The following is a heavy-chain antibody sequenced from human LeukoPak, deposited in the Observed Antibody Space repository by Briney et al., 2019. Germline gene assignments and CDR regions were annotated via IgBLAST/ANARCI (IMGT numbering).Heavy chain of an antibody. D-gene: IGHD7-27*01. CDR3: ARDRAGDIDY. CDR1: GGSISSYY. J-gene: IGHJ4*02. Sequence: PSETLSLTCTVSGGSISSYYWSWIRQPPGKGLERIGYIYHSGSTNYNPSLKSRVTISVDTSKNQFSLKLSSVTAADTAVYYCARDRAGDIDYWGQGTLVTVSS. V-gene: IGHV4-59*01. CDR2: IYHSGST.